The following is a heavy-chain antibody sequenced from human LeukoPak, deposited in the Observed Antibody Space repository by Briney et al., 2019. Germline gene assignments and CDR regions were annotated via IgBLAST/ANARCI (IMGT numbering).Heavy chain of an antibody. V-gene: IGHV4-34*01. CDR2: ISHSGST. CDR3: ARVESDFWSGYYSRYYYYYMDV. CDR1: GGSFSGYY. D-gene: IGHD3-3*01. Sequence: SETLSLTCAVYGGSFSGYYWSWIRQPPGKGLEWIGEISHSGSTNYNPSLKSRVTISVDTSKNQFSLKLSSVTAADTAVYYCARVESDFWSGYYSRYYYYYMDVWGKGTTVTVSS. J-gene: IGHJ6*03.